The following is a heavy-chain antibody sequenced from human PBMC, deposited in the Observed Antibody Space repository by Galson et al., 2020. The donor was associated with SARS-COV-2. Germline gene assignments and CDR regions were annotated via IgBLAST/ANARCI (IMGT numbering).Heavy chain of an antibody. CDR2: IYWNDDK. V-gene: IGHV2-5*01. D-gene: IGHD3-22*01. Sequence: SGPTLVKPTQTLTLTCTFSGFSLSTSGVGVGWIRQPPGKALEWLALIYWNDDKRYSPSLKSRLTITKGTSKNQVVLTMTNMDPLDTATYYCAHSPSAMIVVVINPYFDYWGQGTLVTVSS. CDR3: AHSPSAMIVVVINPYFDY. J-gene: IGHJ4*02. CDR1: GFSLSTSGVG.